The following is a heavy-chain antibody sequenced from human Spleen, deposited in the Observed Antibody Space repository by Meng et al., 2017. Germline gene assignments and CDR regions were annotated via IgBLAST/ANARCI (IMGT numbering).Heavy chain of an antibody. V-gene: IGHV3-9*01. Sequence: SLKISCAASGFTFDDYAMHWVRQAPGKGLEWVSGISWNSGSIGYADSVKGRFTISRDNSKNTLYLQMNSLRAEDTAVYYCVREEDCGGDCYYFDYWGQGTLVTVSS. CDR2: ISWNSGSI. D-gene: IGHD2-21*02. CDR1: GFTFDDYA. CDR3: VREEDCGGDCYYFDY. J-gene: IGHJ4*02.